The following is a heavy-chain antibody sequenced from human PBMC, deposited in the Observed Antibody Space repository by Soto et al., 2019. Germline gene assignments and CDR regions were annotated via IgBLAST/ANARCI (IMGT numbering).Heavy chain of an antibody. CDR2: ISSDGSNK. J-gene: IGHJ4*02. CDR3: AKDGFGGAGQLWLVRFPDY. V-gene: IGHV3-30*18. Sequence: QVQLVESGGGVVQPGRSLRLSCTASGFTFSSYGIHWVRQAPGKGLEWVAVISSDGSNKYYTDSVKGGFTISRDNSNNTLFLQMNSLRAEDTAVYFCAKDGFGGAGQLWLVRFPDYWGQGTLVTVSS. CDR1: GFTFSSYG. D-gene: IGHD6-19*01.